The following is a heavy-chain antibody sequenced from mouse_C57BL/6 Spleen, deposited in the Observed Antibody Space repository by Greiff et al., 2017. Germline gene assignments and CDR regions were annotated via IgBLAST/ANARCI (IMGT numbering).Heavy chain of an antibody. CDR3: ARKNYSNYYFDY. J-gene: IGHJ2*01. V-gene: IGHV1-81*01. Sequence: QVQLQQSGAELARPGASVKLSCKASGYTFTSYGISWVKPRTGQGLAWIGELYPRSGHTSYNENFTGKATLTADKSSSTADMELRSLTSEDSAGYFCARKNYSNYYFDYWGQGTTLTVSA. D-gene: IGHD2-5*01. CDR2: LYPRSGHT. CDR1: GYTFTSYG.